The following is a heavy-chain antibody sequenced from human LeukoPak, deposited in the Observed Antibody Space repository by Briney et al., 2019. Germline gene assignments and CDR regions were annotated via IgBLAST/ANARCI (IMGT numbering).Heavy chain of an antibody. CDR3: ARVGDYGDLTDAFDI. J-gene: IGHJ3*02. V-gene: IGHV3-43*01. CDR1: GFTFDDYT. D-gene: IGHD4-17*01. Sequence: GGSLRLSCAASGFTFDDYTLHWVRQAPGKGLEWVSLITWGGGATYYADSVKGRFTISRDNAKNSLYLQMNSLRAEDTAVYYCARVGDYGDLTDAFDIWGQGTTVTVSS. CDR2: ITWGGGAT.